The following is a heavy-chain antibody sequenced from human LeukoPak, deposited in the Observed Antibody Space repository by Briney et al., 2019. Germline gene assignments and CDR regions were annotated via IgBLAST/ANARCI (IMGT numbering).Heavy chain of an antibody. D-gene: IGHD3-16*02. CDR1: GFTFSDYY. V-gene: IGHV3-23*01. J-gene: IGHJ4*02. CDR3: AKDNTYYDYVWGSYRSKPSNFDY. Sequence: GGSLRLSCAASGFTFSDYYMSWVRQAPGKGLEWVSAISGSGGSTYYADSVKGRFTISRDNSKNTLYLQMNSLRAEDTAVYYCAKDNTYYDYVWGSYRSKPSNFDYWGQGTLVTVSS. CDR2: ISGSGGST.